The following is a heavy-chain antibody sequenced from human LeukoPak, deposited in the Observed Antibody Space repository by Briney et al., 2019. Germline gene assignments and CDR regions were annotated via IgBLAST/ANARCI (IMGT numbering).Heavy chain of an antibody. D-gene: IGHD2-2*01. V-gene: IGHV4-39*01. CDR1: SGSISSTSYY. J-gene: IGHJ4*02. CDR2: IYYSGST. Sequence: SETLSLTCTVSSGSISSTSYYSGWIRQPPGNGLEWIGTIYYSGSTYYKPSLKSRVTISVDTSKNQFSLKLSSVTAADTAVYYCARQRRYCSDTSCYEGAFDYWGQGTLVTVFS. CDR3: ARQRRYCSDTSCYEGAFDY.